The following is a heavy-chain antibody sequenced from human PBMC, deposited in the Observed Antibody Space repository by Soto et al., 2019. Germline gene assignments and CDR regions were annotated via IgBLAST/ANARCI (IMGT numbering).Heavy chain of an antibody. Sequence: QVQLVQSGAEVKKPGASVKVSCKVSGYTLTELSMHWVRQAPGKGLAWMGGFDPEDGETIYAQKFQGRVTMTEDTSTDTAYMELSSLRAEDTAVYYGATVSPHSGWPNYSYSMDVWGKGTTVTVSS. CDR1: GYTLTELS. CDR2: FDPEDGET. V-gene: IGHV1-24*01. J-gene: IGHJ6*03. CDR3: ATVSPHSGWPNYSYSMDV. D-gene: IGHD5-12*01.